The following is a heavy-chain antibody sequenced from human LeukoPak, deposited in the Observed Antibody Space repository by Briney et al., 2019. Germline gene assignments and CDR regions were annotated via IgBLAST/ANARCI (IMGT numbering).Heavy chain of an antibody. D-gene: IGHD5-12*01. Sequence: SETLSLTCTVSGGSMSSYYWSWIRQPPGKGLEWIGEISHSGSTNYNPSLKSRATISVDTSKNQFSLKLSSVTAADTAVYYCAAQYSGYVRLDYWGQGTLVTVPS. CDR2: ISHSGST. V-gene: IGHV4-34*01. CDR1: GGSMSSYY. J-gene: IGHJ4*02. CDR3: AAQYSGYVRLDY.